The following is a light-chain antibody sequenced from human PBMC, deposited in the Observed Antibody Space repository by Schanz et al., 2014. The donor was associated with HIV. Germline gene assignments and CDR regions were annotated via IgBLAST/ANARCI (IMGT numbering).Light chain of an antibody. CDR3: QQYSSHSPFT. Sequence: DIQMTQSPSTLSASVGDGVTITCRASQSISSWLAWYQQKPGKAPKLLIYKASSLESGVPSRFSGSGSGTEFTLTSNSLQPEDFATYYCQQYSSHSPFTFGQGTKLEV. CDR1: QSISSW. CDR2: KAS. V-gene: IGKV1-5*03. J-gene: IGKJ2*01.